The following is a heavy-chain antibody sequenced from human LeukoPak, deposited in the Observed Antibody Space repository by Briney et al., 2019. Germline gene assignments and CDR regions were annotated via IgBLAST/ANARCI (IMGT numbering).Heavy chain of an antibody. V-gene: IGHV1-2*02. CDR3: ARNPASDSSHEYFQH. J-gene: IGHJ1*01. CDR1: GYTFTGYY. CDR2: INPNSSGT. Sequence: ASVKVSCKASGYTFTGYYMHWVRQAPGQGLEWMGWINPNSSGTNYAQKFQGRVTMTRDTSISTAYMELSRLRSDDTAVYYCARNPASDSSHEYFQHWGQGTLVTVSS. D-gene: IGHD2-2*01.